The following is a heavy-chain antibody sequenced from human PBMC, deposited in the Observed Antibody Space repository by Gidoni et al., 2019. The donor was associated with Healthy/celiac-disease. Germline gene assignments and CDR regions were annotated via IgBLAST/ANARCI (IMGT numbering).Heavy chain of an antibody. D-gene: IGHD3-22*01. CDR1: GYTFTSYG. CDR2: ISAYNGNT. J-gene: IGHJ4*02. Sequence: QVQLVQSGAEVKKPGASVKVSCKASGYTFTSYGISWVRQAPGQGLEWMGWISAYNGNTNYAQKLQGRVTMTSDTSTRTAYMELRSLRSDDTAVYYCARDTPYYYDSSGYPLDYWGQGTLVTVSS. CDR3: ARDTPYYYDSSGYPLDY. V-gene: IGHV1-18*01.